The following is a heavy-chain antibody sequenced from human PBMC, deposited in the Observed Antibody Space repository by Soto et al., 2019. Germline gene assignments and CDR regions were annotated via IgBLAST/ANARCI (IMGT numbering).Heavy chain of an antibody. CDR2: INPSGGST. V-gene: IGHV1-46*01. D-gene: IGHD3-10*01. J-gene: IGHJ6*02. CDR3: ARRMVRGVTYYYYYGMDV. CDR1: AYTFTSYY. Sequence: SVKVSCKASAYTFTSYYMHWVRQAPGQGLEWMGIINPSGGSTSYAQKFQGRVTMTRDTSTSTVYMELSSLRSEDTAVYYCARRMVRGVTYYYYYGMDVWGQGTTVTGSS.